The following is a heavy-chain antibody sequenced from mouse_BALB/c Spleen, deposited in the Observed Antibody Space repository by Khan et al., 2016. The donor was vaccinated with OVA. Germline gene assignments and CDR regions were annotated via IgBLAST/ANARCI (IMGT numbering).Heavy chain of an antibody. J-gene: IGHJ4*01. D-gene: IGHD2-12*01. Sequence: QIQLVQSGPELKKPGETVRISCKASGYTFTTAGIQWVQKMLGKGLMWIGWINTHSGVPKYAEDFKGRFAFSLEISVSTAYLQITNLNNEDTTTYFCARGGAGDDRNDGGAMEYWGQGTSVTVSS. V-gene: IGHV9-4*02. CDR1: GYTFTTAG. CDR3: ARGGAGDDRNDGGAMEY. CDR2: INTHSGVP.